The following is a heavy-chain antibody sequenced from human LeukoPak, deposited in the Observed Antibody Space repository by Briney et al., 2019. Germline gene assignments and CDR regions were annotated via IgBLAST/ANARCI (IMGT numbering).Heavy chain of an antibody. Sequence: SETLSLTCAVYGGSFSGYYWSWIRQPPGKGLEWIEEINHSGSTNYNPSLKSRVTISVDTSKNQFSLKLSSVTAADTAVYYCARASIAARDAFDIWGQGTMITVSS. CDR3: ARASIAARDAFDI. CDR2: INHSGST. D-gene: IGHD6-6*01. CDR1: GGSFSGYY. V-gene: IGHV4-34*01. J-gene: IGHJ3*02.